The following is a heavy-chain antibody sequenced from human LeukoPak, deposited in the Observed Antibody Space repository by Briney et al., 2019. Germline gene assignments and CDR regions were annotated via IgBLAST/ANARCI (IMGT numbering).Heavy chain of an antibody. CDR3: ARGAGYCYSGNCYAYYFDY. V-gene: IGHV1-2*02. J-gene: IGHJ4*02. D-gene: IGHD2-15*01. Sequence: ASVKVSCKASGYTFTSYGISWVRQAPGQGLEWMGWMNPNSGATNDAQKFQGRVTMTRDTSINTAYMELNRLTSDDTVVYYCARGAGYCYSGNCYAYYFDYWGQGTLVTVSS. CDR2: MNPNSGAT. CDR1: GYTFTSYG.